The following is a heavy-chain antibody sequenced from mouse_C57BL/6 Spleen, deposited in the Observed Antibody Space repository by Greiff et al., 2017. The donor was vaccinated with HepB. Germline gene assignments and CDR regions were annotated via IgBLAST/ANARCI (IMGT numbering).Heavy chain of an antibody. CDR1: GYTFTSYW. J-gene: IGHJ1*03. V-gene: IGHV1-53*01. Sequence: QVQLQQSGTELVKPGASVKLSCKASGYTFTSYWMHWVKQRPGQGLEWIGNINPSNGGTNYNEKFKSKATLTVDKSSSTAYMQLSSLTSEDSAVYYCARSGLRRGNWYFDVWGTGTTVTVSS. CDR2: INPSNGGT. D-gene: IGHD2-2*01. CDR3: ARSGLRRGNWYFDV.